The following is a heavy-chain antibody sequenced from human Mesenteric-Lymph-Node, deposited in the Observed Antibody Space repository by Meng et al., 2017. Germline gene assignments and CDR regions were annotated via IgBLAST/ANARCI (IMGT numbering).Heavy chain of an antibody. CDR1: GFSLSTSGVG. Sequence: QRPLKESGPPLGKPTQTLTLTCTFSGFSLSTSGVGVGWIRQPPGKALECLAIIYGDDEKRCSPSLESRLTVTKDTSKNQVVLTMTNMVPVDTATYYCARAAARPSDWFDPWGQGTLVTVSS. CDR2: IYGDDEK. V-gene: IGHV2-5*02. CDR3: ARAAARPSDWFDP. J-gene: IGHJ5*02. D-gene: IGHD6-6*01.